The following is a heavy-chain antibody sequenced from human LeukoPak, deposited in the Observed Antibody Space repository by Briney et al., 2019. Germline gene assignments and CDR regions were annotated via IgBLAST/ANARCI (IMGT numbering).Heavy chain of an antibody. J-gene: IGHJ4*02. CDR3: ARGRSYFDWLLQAFDY. D-gene: IGHD3-9*01. V-gene: IGHV1-2*02. CDR1: GYTFTGYY. CDR2: INPNSGGT. Sequence: ASVKVSCKASGYTFTGYYMHWVRQAPGQGLEWMGWINPNSGGTNYAQKFQGRVTMTRDTSISTAYMELSRLRSDDTAVYYCARGRSYFDWLLQAFDYWGQGTLVTVSS.